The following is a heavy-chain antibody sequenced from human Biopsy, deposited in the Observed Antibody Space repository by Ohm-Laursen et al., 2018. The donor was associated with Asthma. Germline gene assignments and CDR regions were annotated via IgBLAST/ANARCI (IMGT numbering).Heavy chain of an antibody. CDR3: ARVAYYNARRGYYYLFDY. Sequence: TLSLTCAVSGASITSSAYYWGWIRQPPGKGLEWIGYVYHSGTSYYNPSLKSRVTISVDTSKNQFSLNLNSVTAADTAVYFCARVAYYNARRGYYYLFDYWGQGTLVAVSS. J-gene: IGHJ4*02. V-gene: IGHV4-31*11. D-gene: IGHD3-22*01. CDR1: GASITSSAYY. CDR2: VYHSGTS.